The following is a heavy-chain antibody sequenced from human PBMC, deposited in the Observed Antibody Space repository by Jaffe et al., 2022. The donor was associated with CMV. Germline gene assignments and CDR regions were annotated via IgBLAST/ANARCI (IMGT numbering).Heavy chain of an antibody. J-gene: IGHJ4*02. CDR2: IIPVFGTP. Sequence: QVRLVQSGAEVKQPGSSVKVSCKSSGDTFSSEIVSWVRQAPGQGLEWMGEIIPVFGTPNYAQKFQDRVTISADESTGTTYMELSSLRSDDTAVFYCARLPQTGYLHDSHDFARVWGQGTLVTVSA. V-gene: IGHV1-69*01. CDR1: GDTFSSEI. D-gene: IGHD3-22*01. CDR3: ARLPQTGYLHDSHDFARV.